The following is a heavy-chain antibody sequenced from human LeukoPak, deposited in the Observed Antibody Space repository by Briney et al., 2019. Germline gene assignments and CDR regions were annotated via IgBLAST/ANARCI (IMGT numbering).Heavy chain of an antibody. V-gene: IGHV3-21*06. J-gene: IGHJ4*02. Sequence: GGSLRLSCAASGFTFSAYSMNWVRQAPGKGLEWVSSISGTSTYIYYADSVKGRFTISRDNAKNSLYLQMNSLRAEDTAVYYCGRQAAPDYWGQGTLVTVSS. CDR3: GRQAAPDY. CDR1: GFTFSAYS. CDR2: ISGTSTYI. D-gene: IGHD2-15*01.